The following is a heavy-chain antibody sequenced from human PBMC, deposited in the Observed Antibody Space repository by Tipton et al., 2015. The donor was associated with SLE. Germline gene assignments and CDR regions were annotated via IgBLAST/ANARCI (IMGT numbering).Heavy chain of an antibody. Sequence: QLVQSGAEVKKPGESLKMSCKGSGYSFTNYWIGWVRQMPGKGLEWMGTIYPGDSDIRYSPSFQGQVTFSADKSISTAYLQWSSLRASDTATYYCARQGGRLDSYYYMDVWGKGTTVTVSS. V-gene: IGHV5-51*01. CDR3: ARQGGRLDSYYYMDV. CDR1: GYSFTNYW. CDR2: IYPGDSDI. J-gene: IGHJ6*03. D-gene: IGHD3-16*01.